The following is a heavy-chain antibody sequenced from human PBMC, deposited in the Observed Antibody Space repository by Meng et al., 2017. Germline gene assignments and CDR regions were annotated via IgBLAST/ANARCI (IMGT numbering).Heavy chain of an antibody. CDR2: IYSGGST. V-gene: IGHV3-53*02. J-gene: IGHJ4*02. D-gene: IGHD3-16*01. CDR1: GFTVSSNY. CDR3: ARDLGY. Sequence: VRRVDTGGRLIQPGGSLGLSCAASGFTVSSNYMSWVRQAPGKGLEWVSVIYSGGSTYYADSVKGRFTISRDNSKNTLYLQMNSLRAEDTAVYYCARDLGYWGQGTLVTVSS.